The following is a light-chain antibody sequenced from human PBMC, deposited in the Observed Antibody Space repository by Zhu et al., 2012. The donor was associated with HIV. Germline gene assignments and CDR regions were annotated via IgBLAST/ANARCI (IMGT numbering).Light chain of an antibody. CDR3: QHLTLYPT. J-gene: IGKJ4*01. CDR1: QSVHKW. Sequence: DIQMTQSPSTLSASVGDRVTITCRASQSVHKWLAWYQQKPDKAPKLLIYEVSTLETGVPSRFSGSGSGTEFTLTISDLQPDDFATYFCQHLTLYPTFGGGSKVEIK. CDR2: EVS. V-gene: IGKV1-5*03.